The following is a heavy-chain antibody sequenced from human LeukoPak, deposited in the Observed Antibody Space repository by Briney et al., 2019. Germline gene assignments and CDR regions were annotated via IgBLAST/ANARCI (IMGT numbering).Heavy chain of an antibody. CDR1: GFTFSSYA. CDR2: ISNSDDNT. J-gene: IGHJ4*02. CDR3: VRDWGYDSSGYWQKYFDT. V-gene: IGHV3-23*01. D-gene: IGHD3-22*01. Sequence: GGSLRLSCAVSGFTFSSYAMSWVRQAPGKGLEWVSTISNSDDNTYYADSVKGRFTISRDNAKNTVHLQMNSLRAEDTAVYYCVRDWGYDSSGYWQKYFDTWGQGTLVTVSS.